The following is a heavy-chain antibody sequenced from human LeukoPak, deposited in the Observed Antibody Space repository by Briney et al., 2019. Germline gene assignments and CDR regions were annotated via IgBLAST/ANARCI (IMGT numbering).Heavy chain of an antibody. Sequence: PSDTLSLTCAVSGYSISSGNWWGWIRQPPGKGLEWTGYIYYTGSIYYNPSLKSRVTMSVDTSKNQFSLKLRSVTAVDTAVYYCARNAAGFEGGFDPWGQGTLVTVSS. CDR1: GYSISSGNW. J-gene: IGHJ5*02. V-gene: IGHV4-28*05. D-gene: IGHD3-10*01. CDR3: ARNAAGFEGGFDP. CDR2: IYYTGSI.